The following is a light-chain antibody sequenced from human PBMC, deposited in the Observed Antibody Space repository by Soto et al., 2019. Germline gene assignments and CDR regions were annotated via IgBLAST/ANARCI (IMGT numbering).Light chain of an antibody. CDR2: GAS. CDR1: QSVSSSY. CDR3: QQYGSSPTWT. V-gene: IGKV3-20*01. J-gene: IGKJ1*01. Sequence: EIVLTQSPGTLSLSPGERATLSCRASQSVSSSYLAWYQQKPGQAPRLLIYGASSRATGIPDRFSGSGSGTDFTHTISRLEPEDFAVYYCQQYGSSPTWTFGKGTKVEIK.